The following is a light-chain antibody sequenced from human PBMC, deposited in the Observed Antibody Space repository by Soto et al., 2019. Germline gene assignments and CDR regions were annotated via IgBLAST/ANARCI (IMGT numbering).Light chain of an antibody. CDR1: TGAVTSGYY. CDR2: STT. J-gene: IGLJ2*01. Sequence: QAVVTQEPSLTVSPGGTVTLTCASSTGAVTSGYYPNWFQQKPGQPPRALIYSTTYKHSWTPARFSGSLLGGKAALTLSGAQPEDEAEYYCLLFYGDGVVFGGGTKLTVV. V-gene: IGLV7-43*01. CDR3: LLFYGDGVV.